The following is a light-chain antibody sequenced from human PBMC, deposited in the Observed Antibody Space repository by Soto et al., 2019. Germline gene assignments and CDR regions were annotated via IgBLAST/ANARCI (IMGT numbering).Light chain of an antibody. CDR3: QQSFSPLWT. CDR1: QSISNY. V-gene: IGKV1-39*01. J-gene: IGKJ1*01. Sequence: DIQMTQSPSSLSASVGDRVTITCRASQSISNYLNWYQQKPGKAPKLLIYAASSMQSGVPSSFSGSGSETNFTITISSLQPDDSATYYCQQSFSPLWTFGQGTKVEV. CDR2: AAS.